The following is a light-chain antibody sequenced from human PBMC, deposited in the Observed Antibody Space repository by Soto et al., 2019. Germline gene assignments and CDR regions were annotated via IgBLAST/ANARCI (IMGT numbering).Light chain of an antibody. CDR1: QSVSTN. J-gene: IGKJ1*01. CDR3: QQYNNWPRE. CDR2: VAS. V-gene: IGKV3-15*01. Sequence: IVMTQAPATLSVSPGERATLSCRASQSVSTNLAWYQQKPGQAPRLLIYVASTRATGSPARFSGSGSGTQFALTISRLQSEDVAVYYCQQYNNWPREFGQGTKVEIQ.